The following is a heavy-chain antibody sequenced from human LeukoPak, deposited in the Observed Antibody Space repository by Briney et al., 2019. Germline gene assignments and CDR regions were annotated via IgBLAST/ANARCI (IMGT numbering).Heavy chain of an antibody. CDR2: IIHTGTT. D-gene: IGHD5-12*01. V-gene: IGHV4-34*12. CDR3: ARHSSGYDPYFDY. CDR1: GGSFGFYS. J-gene: IGHJ4*02. Sequence: PSETLSLTCGVHGGSFGFYSWSWLRQSPGKGLEWIGEIIHTGTTTYSPSLKSRVTISAVTSRNHFSLKLSSVTAADTAMYYCARHSSGYDPYFDYWGQGTLVTVSS.